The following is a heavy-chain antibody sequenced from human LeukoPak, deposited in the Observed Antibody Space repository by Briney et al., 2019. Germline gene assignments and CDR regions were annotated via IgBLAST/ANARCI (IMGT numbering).Heavy chain of an antibody. CDR2: IYYSGTT. Sequence: SGALSLTCSVSGGSISSPNHDWAWIRQPPGQGLEWIGSIYYSGTTYYNLSLKSRVTLSVDTSQNQFSLKLGSVTAADTAIYFCARSLGANTWVGNWFDPWGQGTLVTVS. CDR3: ARSLGANTWVGNWFDP. V-gene: IGHV4-39*01. D-gene: IGHD3-10*01. CDR1: GGSISSPNHD. J-gene: IGHJ5*02.